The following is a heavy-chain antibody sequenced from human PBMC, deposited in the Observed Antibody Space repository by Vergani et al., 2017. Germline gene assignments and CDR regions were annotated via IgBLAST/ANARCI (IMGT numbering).Heavy chain of an antibody. CDR1: GFTFSSYS. CDR2: ISSSSSYI. J-gene: IGHJ4*02. V-gene: IGHV3-21*01. Sequence: EVQLVESGGGLVKPGGSPRLSCAASGFTFSSYSMNWVRQAPGKGLEWVSSISSSSSYIYYADSVKGRFTISRDNAKNSLYLQMNSLRAEDTAVYYCARPIYSSVNLPGSPYFDYWGQGTLVTVSS. CDR3: ARPIYSSVNLPGSPYFDY. D-gene: IGHD6-19*01.